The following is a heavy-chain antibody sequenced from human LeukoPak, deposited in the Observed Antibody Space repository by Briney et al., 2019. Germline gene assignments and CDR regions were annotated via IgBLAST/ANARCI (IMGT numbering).Heavy chain of an antibody. CDR2: ISEGGTST. Sequence: GGSLRLSCAVSGFTFSNYAMSWVRQAPGKGLEWVSVISEGGTSTYYADSVKGRFTISRDNSKNTLYLQMNSLRAEDTAVYYCAKDRRGNWNYVGYLYYWGQGTLVTVSS. D-gene: IGHD1-7*01. CDR1: GFTFSNYA. V-gene: IGHV3-23*01. CDR3: AKDRRGNWNYVGYLYY. J-gene: IGHJ4*02.